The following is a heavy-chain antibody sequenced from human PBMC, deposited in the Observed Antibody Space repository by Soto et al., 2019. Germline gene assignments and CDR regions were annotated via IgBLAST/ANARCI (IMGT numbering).Heavy chain of an antibody. D-gene: IGHD3-3*01. CDR3: ARGRGVVRKSYYYYGMDV. V-gene: IGHV4-34*01. CDR2: INHSGST. CDR1: GGSFSGYY. Sequence: SETLSLTCAVYGGSFSGYYWSWIRQPPGKGLEWIGEINHSGSTNYNPSLKSRVTISVDTSKNQFSLKLSSVTAADTAVYYCARGRGVVRKSYYYYGMDVRRQGTTVTVSS. J-gene: IGHJ6*02.